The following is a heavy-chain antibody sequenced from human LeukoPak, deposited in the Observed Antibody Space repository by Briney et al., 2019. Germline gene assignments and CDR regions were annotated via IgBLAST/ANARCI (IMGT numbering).Heavy chain of an antibody. J-gene: IGHJ6*03. V-gene: IGHV4-39*01. CDR2: MYSTGST. Sequence: PSETLSLTCIVSGGSISSNNYYWGWIRQPPGKGLEWIGSMYSTGSTSYNPSLKSRVTISADTSKNEFSLKLTSVTAADTSVYYCARSQRLYYYYMDVWGKGTTVTISS. CDR1: GGSISSNNYY. CDR3: ARSQRLYYYYMDV.